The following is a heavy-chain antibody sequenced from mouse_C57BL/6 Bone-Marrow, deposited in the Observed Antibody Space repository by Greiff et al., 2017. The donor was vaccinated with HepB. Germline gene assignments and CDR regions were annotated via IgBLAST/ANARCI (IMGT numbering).Heavy chain of an antibody. CDR3: TRYCSRPAWFAY. CDR2: IDPETGGT. CDR1: GYTFTDYE. J-gene: IGHJ3*01. Sequence: SGAELVRPGASVTLSCKASGYTFTDYEMHWVKQTPVHGLEWIGAIDPETGGTAYNQKFKGKAILTADKSTSTAYMEIRSLTSEDSAVYYRTRYCSRPAWFAYWGQGTMVTVSA. V-gene: IGHV1-15*01. D-gene: IGHD1-1*01.